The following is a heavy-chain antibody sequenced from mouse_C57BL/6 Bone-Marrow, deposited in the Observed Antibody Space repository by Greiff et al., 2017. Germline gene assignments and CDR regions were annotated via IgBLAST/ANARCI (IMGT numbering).Heavy chain of an antibody. J-gene: IGHJ4*01. CDR1: GFTFSDYG. Sequence: EVNVVESGGGLVQPGGSLKLSCAASGFTFSDYGMAWVRQAPRKGPEWVAFISNLAYSIYYADTVTGRFTISREKAKNTLYLEMSSLRSEDTAMYYCARRAGTNYAMDYWGQGTSVTVSS. D-gene: IGHD4-1*01. V-gene: IGHV5-15*01. CDR3: ARRAGTNYAMDY. CDR2: ISNLAYSI.